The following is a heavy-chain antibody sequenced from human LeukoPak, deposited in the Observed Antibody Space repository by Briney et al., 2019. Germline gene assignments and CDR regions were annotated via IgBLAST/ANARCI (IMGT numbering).Heavy chain of an antibody. CDR2: IYHSGST. CDR1: GFTFSSYA. CDR3: ARGEGYYYDSSGYRYYFDY. D-gene: IGHD3-22*01. V-gene: IGHV4-4*02. J-gene: IGHJ4*02. Sequence: GSLRLSCAASGFTFSSYAMSWVRQPPGKGLEWIGEIYHSGSTNYNPSLKSRVTISVDKSKNQCSLKLSSVTAADTAVYYCARGEGYYYDSSGYRYYFDYWGQGTLVTVSS.